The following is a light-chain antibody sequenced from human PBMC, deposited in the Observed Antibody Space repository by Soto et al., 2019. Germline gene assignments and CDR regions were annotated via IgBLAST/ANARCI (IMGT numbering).Light chain of an antibody. CDR3: LQDYNYPRT. J-gene: IGKJ1*01. CDR2: AAS. V-gene: IGKV1-6*01. CDR1: QAIRND. Sequence: AVQMTQSPSSLSASVGDRVTITCRASQAIRNDLGWYQKKPGKAPKLLIYAASTLQSGVPSRFIGRGYGTDFTLTISSLQPEDFATYYCLQDYNYPRTCGQGTKVEIK.